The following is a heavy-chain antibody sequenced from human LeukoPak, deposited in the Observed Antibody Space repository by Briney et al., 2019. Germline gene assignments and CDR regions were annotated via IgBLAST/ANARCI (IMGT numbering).Heavy chain of an antibody. D-gene: IGHD2-2*01. V-gene: IGHV1-2*02. Sequence: ASVKVSCKASGCTFNANYIHWVRQAPGQGLEWMGWINPNSGETNYSQKFQGRVIVTRDTSISTAYMELSRLTSDDTAVYYCARVGTSYCSTRYGCYPVWYFDNWGQGTLVTVSA. CDR2: INPNSGET. CDR3: ARVGTSYCSTRYGCYPVWYFDN. CDR1: GCTFNANY. J-gene: IGHJ4*02.